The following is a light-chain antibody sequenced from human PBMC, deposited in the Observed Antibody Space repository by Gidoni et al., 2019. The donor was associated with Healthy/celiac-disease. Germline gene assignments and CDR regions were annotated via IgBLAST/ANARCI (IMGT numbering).Light chain of an antibody. Sequence: EIVLTQSRGTLSWSPGERATLSCRASQSVSSSYLAWYQQKPGQAPRLLIYGASSRATGIPDRFSGSGSGTDFTLTISRLEPEDFAVYYCQQYGSSPLTFGQGTRLEIK. V-gene: IGKV3-20*01. CDR3: QQYGSSPLT. J-gene: IGKJ5*01. CDR1: QSVSSSY. CDR2: GAS.